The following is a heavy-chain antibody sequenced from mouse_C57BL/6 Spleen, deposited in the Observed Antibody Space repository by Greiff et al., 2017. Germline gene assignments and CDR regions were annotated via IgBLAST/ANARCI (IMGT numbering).Heavy chain of an antibody. J-gene: IGHJ2*01. V-gene: IGHV5-4*01. CDR1: GFTFSSYA. D-gene: IGHD2-2*01. Sequence: EVMLVESGGGLVKPGGSLKLSCAASGFTFSSYAMSWVRQTPEKRLEWVATISDGGSYTYYPDNVKGRFTISRDNAKNNLYLQMSHLKSEDTAMYYCARDMGMVTTSYFDYWGQGTTLTVSS. CDR2: ISDGGSYT. CDR3: ARDMGMVTTSYFDY.